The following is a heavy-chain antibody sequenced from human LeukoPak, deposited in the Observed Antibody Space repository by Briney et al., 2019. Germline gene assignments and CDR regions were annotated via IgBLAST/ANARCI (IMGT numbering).Heavy chain of an antibody. D-gene: IGHD3-3*01. CDR1: GGSISSFY. Sequence: SETLSLTCTVSGGSISSFYWSWIRQPPGKGLEWIGYISDSGSTNYNPSLKSRVTISVDTSKNKFSLKLSSVTAADTAVYYCARVIMSSLYYYYMDVWGKGTTVTVSS. J-gene: IGHJ6*03. CDR2: ISDSGST. CDR3: ARVIMSSLYYYYMDV. V-gene: IGHV4-59*01.